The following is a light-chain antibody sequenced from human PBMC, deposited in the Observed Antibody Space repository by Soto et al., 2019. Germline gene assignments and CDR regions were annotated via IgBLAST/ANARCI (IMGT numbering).Light chain of an antibody. J-gene: IGLJ2*01. Sequence: QSVLTQPPSVPGAPGQRISMSCTGSSSNIGADYDVFWYQPFPGTAPKLLIRGDSIRHSGVPDRFSGSSSGTSASLAITGLHVEGEVDYYCLSYASRLTGSVFGGGTKGTVL. CDR3: LSYASRLTGSV. CDR1: SSNIGADYD. V-gene: IGLV1-40*01. CDR2: GDS.